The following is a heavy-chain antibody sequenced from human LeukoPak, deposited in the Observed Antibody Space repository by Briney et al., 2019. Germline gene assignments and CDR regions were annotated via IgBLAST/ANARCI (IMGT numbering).Heavy chain of an antibody. D-gene: IGHD6-19*01. V-gene: IGHV4-59*01. J-gene: IGHJ4*02. CDR2: IYYSGST. Sequence: SETLSLTCTVSGYSISSYYWSWIRQPPGKGLEWIGYIYYSGSTNYNPSLKSRVTISVDTSKNQFSLKLSSVTAADTAVYYCARDADSSGWYDYWGQGTLVTVSS. CDR1: GYSISSYY. CDR3: ARDADSSGWYDY.